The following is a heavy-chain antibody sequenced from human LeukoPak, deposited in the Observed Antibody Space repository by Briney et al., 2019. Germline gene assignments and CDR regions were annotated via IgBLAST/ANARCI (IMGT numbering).Heavy chain of an antibody. J-gene: IGHJ4*02. CDR3: ASDKNYYDSSGYYRSVDY. CDR2: ISSSGSTI. CDR1: GFTFSDYY. V-gene: IGHV3-11*04. Sequence: GGSLRLSCAASGFTFSDYYMSWIRQAPGKGLQWVSCISSSGSTIYYADSVKGRFTISRDNAKNSLYLQMNSLRAEDTAVYYCASDKNYYDSSGYYRSVDYWGQGTLVTVSS. D-gene: IGHD3-22*01.